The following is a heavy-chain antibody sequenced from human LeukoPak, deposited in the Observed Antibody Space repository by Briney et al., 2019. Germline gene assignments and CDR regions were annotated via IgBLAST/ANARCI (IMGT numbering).Heavy chain of an antibody. J-gene: IGHJ4*02. CDR1: GGSISSYY. Sequence: SETLSLTCTVSGGSISSYYWSWIRQRPGKGLEWIGYIYYSGSTNYNPSLKSRVTISVDTSKNQFSLKLSSVTAADTAVYYCAGSYDSSGYYQNWGQGTLVTVSS. CDR2: IYYSGST. CDR3: AGSYDSSGYYQN. V-gene: IGHV4-59*01. D-gene: IGHD3-22*01.